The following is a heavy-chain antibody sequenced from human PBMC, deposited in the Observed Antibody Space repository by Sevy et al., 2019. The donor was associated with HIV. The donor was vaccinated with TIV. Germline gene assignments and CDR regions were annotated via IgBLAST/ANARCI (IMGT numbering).Heavy chain of an antibody. CDR1: GGSIRSSHW. V-gene: IGHV4-4*02. J-gene: IGHJ6*02. Sequence: SETLSLTCAVSGGSIRSSHWWSWVRQPPGKGLERIGEIYYSGSRNYNPSLKSRLTISVDTSNNLFSLGLSSMTAADTAVYYCAREEYFYGSGTYGYGMDVWGQGTTVTVSS. CDR3: AREEYFYGSGTYGYGMDV. CDR2: IYYSGSR. D-gene: IGHD3-10*01.